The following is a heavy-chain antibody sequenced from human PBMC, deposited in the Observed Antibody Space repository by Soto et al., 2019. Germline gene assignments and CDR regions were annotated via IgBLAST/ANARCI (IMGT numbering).Heavy chain of an antibody. D-gene: IGHD3-3*01. J-gene: IGHJ4*02. CDR3: ARGGVSTRTFDY. CDR1: GYNFAGYW. CDR2: IYPSDSDT. V-gene: IGHV5-51*01. Sequence: ESLKISCKGSGYNFAGYWIAWFRQMPGKGLELMGIIYPSDSDTRYRPSFQGQVTISADKSISSAYLQWSSLGASDTAMYYCARGGVSTRTFDYWGQGTPVTVSS.